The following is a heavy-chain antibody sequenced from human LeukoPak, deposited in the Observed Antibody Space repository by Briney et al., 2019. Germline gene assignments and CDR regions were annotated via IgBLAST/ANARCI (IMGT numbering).Heavy chain of an antibody. D-gene: IGHD3-10*01. CDR1: GGTFSSYA. J-gene: IGHJ6*02. Sequence: SVKVSCKASGGTFSSYAISWVRQAPGQGLDWMGRIIPVLGIANYAQKFQGRVKITADKSTSTAYMELSSLRSEDTAVYYCAREVGYYYGSGKPYYYGMDVWGQGTTVTVSS. CDR2: IIPVLGIA. V-gene: IGHV1-69*04. CDR3: AREVGYYYGSGKPYYYGMDV.